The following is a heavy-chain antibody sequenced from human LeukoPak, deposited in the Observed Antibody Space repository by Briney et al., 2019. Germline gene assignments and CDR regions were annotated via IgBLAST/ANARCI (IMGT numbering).Heavy chain of an antibody. CDR1: NVTISPYY. Sequence: SGTLSLTCTVSNVTISPYYWTWIRQPPGKGLEYIGYINYSGSTKYNPSLKSRLTISVGTSKNQFFLELSSVTAADTAVYHCARARVSDTSGPYFGYFYDMDVWGKGTTVIVSS. D-gene: IGHD3-22*01. V-gene: IGHV4-59*01. J-gene: IGHJ6*03. CDR3: ARARVSDTSGPYFGYFYDMDV. CDR2: INYSGST.